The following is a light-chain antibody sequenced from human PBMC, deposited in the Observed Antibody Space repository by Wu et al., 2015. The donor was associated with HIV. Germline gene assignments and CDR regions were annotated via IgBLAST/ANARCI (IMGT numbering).Light chain of an antibody. Sequence: DIQMTQSPSTLSASVGDRVTITCRASHNINFNWLAWYQQKLGRAPNLLIYKASTLQSGVPSRFSGSGSGTEFTLTISALQPDDFATYYCQHYADQSPTFGPGTKVEIK. V-gene: IGKV1-5*03. CDR3: QHYADQSPT. CDR1: HNINFNW. CDR2: KAS. J-gene: IGKJ1*01.